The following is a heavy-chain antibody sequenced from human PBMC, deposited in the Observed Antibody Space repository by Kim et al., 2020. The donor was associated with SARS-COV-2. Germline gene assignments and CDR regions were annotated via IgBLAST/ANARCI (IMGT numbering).Heavy chain of an antibody. D-gene: IGHD3-10*01. J-gene: IGHJ4*02. V-gene: IGHV3-30*03. CDR3: ATTPWKYYYGSGSYLDY. Sequence: VKGRFTISRDNSKNPLYLQMNSLRAEDTAVYYCATTPWKYYYGSGSYLDYWGQGTLVTVSS.